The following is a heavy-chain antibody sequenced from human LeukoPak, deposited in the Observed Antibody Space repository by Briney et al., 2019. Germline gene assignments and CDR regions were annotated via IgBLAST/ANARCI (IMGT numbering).Heavy chain of an antibody. J-gene: IGHJ4*02. D-gene: IGHD4-17*01. CDR2: IYTSGST. V-gene: IGHV4-4*07. CDR1: GGSNSSYY. CDR3: ARDGSPYGDYAD. Sequence: SETLSLTCTVSGGSNSSYYWSWLRQPAGKGLKWLGRIYTSGSTNYNPYLKSRVTMSVDTSTNQFSLKLSSVTAADTAVYYCARDGSPYGDYADWGQGTLVTVSS.